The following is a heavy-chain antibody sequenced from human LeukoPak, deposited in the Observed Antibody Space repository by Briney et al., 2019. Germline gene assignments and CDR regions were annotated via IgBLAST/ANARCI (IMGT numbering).Heavy chain of an antibody. V-gene: IGHV4-34*01. Sequence: SEALSLTCAVYGGSFSGYYWSWIRQPPGKGLEWIGEINHSGSTNYNPSLKSRVTISVDTSKNQFSLKLSSVTAADTAVYYCARGRGADFWSGYFGPYYYMDVWGKGTTVTVSS. J-gene: IGHJ6*03. CDR3: ARGRGADFWSGYFGPYYYMDV. CDR1: GGSFSGYY. D-gene: IGHD3-3*01. CDR2: INHSGST.